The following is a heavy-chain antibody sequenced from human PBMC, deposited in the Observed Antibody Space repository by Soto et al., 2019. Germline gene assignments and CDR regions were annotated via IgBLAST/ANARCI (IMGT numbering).Heavy chain of an antibody. D-gene: IGHD6-6*01. Sequence: GASEKVSCKASGYTFTSYAMHWVRQAPGQRLEWMGWINAGNGNTKYSQKFQGRVTITRDTSASTAYMELSSLRSEDTAVYYCARSEADQQLVSSGFDYWGQGTLVTVSS. V-gene: IGHV1-3*01. J-gene: IGHJ4*02. CDR3: ARSEADQQLVSSGFDY. CDR2: INAGNGNT. CDR1: GYTFTSYA.